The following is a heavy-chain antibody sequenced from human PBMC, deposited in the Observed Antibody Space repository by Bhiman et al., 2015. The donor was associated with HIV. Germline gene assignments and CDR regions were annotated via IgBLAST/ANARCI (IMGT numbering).Heavy chain of an antibody. Sequence: EVQLLESGGGLVQPGGSLRLSCAASGFTFSSYAMSWVRQAQGKGLEWVSAISGSGGSTYYADSVKGRFTISRDNSKNTLYLQLNSLRAEDTAVYYCAKDGRGIVEAADYLDYWGQGTPGHRLL. J-gene: IGHJ4*02. D-gene: IGHD6-13*01. CDR3: AKDGRGIVEAADYLDY. CDR1: GFTFSSYA. CDR2: ISGSGGST. V-gene: IGHV3-23*01.